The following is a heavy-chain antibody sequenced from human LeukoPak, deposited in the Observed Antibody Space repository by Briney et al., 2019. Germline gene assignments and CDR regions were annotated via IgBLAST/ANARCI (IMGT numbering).Heavy chain of an antibody. D-gene: IGHD2-21*02. J-gene: IGHJ4*02. CDR1: GFTFSSYA. Sequence: GGSLRLSCAVSGFTFSSYATSWVRRAPGKGLEWVSGIGGSGTSTYYADSVKGRFTISRDNSKNTLYLQMNSLRAEDTALYYCARAADDYFFDCWGQGTLVTVSS. CDR2: IGGSGTST. V-gene: IGHV3-23*01. CDR3: ARAADDYFFDC.